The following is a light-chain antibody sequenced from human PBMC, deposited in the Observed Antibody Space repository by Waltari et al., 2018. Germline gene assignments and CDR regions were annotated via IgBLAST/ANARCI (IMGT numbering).Light chain of an antibody. J-gene: IGKJ1*01. CDR1: QSVNSY. Sequence: EIVLTQSPATLSLSPGESATLSCRASQSVNSYLAWYQQRPGQAPRLLIYDASNRATGIPARFSGSGSGTDFTLTISSLEPEDFAVYYCQQRSNWPGTFGQGTKVEIK. V-gene: IGKV3-11*01. CDR3: QQRSNWPGT. CDR2: DAS.